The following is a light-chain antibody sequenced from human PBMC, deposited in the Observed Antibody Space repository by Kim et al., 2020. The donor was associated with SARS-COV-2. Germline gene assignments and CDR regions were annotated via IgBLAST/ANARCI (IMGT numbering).Light chain of an antibody. V-gene: IGKV4-1*01. CDR2: WVS. CDR1: QTVVNNSDNKND. CDR3: QQYYSTPPS. J-gene: IGKJ2*03. Sequence: RATLNRKSSQTVVNNSDNKNDLAWYQQKPGQAPKLLIYWVSIRESGVSDRFSGSGSETDFTLTISSLQAEDVAVYYWQQYYSTPPSFGQGTKLEI.